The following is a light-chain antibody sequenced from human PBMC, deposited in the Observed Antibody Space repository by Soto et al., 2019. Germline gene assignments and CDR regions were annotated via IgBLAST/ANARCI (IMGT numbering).Light chain of an antibody. CDR1: SSDVGGYDF. J-gene: IGLJ3*02. V-gene: IGLV2-14*03. Sequence: QSALTQPASLSGSPGQSIDISCTGTSSDVGGYDFVSWYQQHPGKAPKLLIYDVTNRPSGVSTRFSGSKSGNTASLTISGLQAEDEADYFCSSYTSTSTRVFGGGTKLTVL. CDR2: DVT. CDR3: SSYTSTSTRV.